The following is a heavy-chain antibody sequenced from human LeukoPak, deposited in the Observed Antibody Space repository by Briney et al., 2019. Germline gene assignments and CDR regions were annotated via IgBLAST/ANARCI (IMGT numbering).Heavy chain of an antibody. CDR2: INHSGST. Sequence: SETLSLTCADYGGSFSGYYWSRIRQPPGKGLEWIGEINHSGSTNYNPSLKSRVTISVDTSKNQFSLKLSSVTAADTAVYYCARWDANYDLWSGNRTDAFDIWGQGTMVTVSS. D-gene: IGHD3-3*01. CDR1: GGSFSGYY. J-gene: IGHJ3*02. V-gene: IGHV4-34*01. CDR3: ARWDANYDLWSGNRTDAFDI.